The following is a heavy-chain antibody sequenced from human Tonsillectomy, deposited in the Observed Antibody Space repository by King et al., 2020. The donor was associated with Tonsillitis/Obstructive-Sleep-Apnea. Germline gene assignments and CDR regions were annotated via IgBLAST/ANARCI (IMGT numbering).Heavy chain of an antibody. CDR3: ARHVYPYFDY. Sequence: QLQESGPGLVKPSETLSLTCTVSGGSISSYYWSWIRQPPGKGLEWIGYIYHTGTTNYNPSLKSRVTISIDTSKNQFSLKLSSVTAADTAVYYCARHVYPYFDYWGQGTLVTVPS. CDR2: IYHTGTT. V-gene: IGHV4-59*08. CDR1: GGSISSYY. J-gene: IGHJ4*02. D-gene: IGHD3-16*02.